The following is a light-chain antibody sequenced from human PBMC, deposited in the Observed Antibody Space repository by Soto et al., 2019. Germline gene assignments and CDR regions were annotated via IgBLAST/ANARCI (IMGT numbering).Light chain of an antibody. Sequence: QSALTQPPSASGSPGQSLTISCTGTSSDVGAYNFVSWYQQQPGRAPRRVIYDVTQRPSGVPDRFSGSKSGNTASLTISGLQAEDEADYYCSSYTISNTYVFGSGTKVTVL. CDR1: SSDVGAYNF. CDR3: SSYTISNTYV. V-gene: IGLV2-8*01. CDR2: DVT. J-gene: IGLJ1*01.